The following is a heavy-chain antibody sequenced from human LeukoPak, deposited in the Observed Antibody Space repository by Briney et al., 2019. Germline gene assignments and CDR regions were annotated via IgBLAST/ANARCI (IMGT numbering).Heavy chain of an antibody. D-gene: IGHD3-22*01. CDR3: AKLYYDSSGDAFDI. Sequence: GXXRLSGAASGFSFSSYSMNWVRQAPGKGREWVSYISHTGSTMSYADSVEGRFTISRDNARNSLYLQMNSLSAEDTAVYYCAKLYYDSSGDAFDIWGQGTMVTVSS. CDR2: ISHTGSTM. CDR1: GFSFSSYS. V-gene: IGHV3-48*04. J-gene: IGHJ3*02.